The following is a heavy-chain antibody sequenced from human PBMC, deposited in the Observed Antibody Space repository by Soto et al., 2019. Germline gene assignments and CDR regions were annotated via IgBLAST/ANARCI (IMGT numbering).Heavy chain of an antibody. V-gene: IGHV3-30-3*01. D-gene: IGHD2-2*01. CDR2: ISYDGSNK. J-gene: IGHJ6*02. CDR1: GFTFSSYA. CDR3: ARDLGCSSTSCYGYYYYGMDV. Sequence: GGSLRLSCAASGFTFSSYAMHWVRQAPGKGLEWVAVISYDGSNKYYADSVKGRFTISRDNSKNTLYLQMNSLRAEDTAVYYCARDLGCSSTSCYGYYYYGMDVWGQGTTVTVSS.